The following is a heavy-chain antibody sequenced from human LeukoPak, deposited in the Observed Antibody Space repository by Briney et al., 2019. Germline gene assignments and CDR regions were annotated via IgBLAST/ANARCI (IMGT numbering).Heavy chain of an antibody. CDR1: GGSFSGYY. CDR3: ARGNKYDFWSGYYVPRFDY. D-gene: IGHD3-3*01. V-gene: IGHV4-34*01. Sequence: SETLSLTCAVYGGSFSGYYWSWIRQPPGKGLEWIGEINHSGSTNYNPALKSRVTISVDTSKNQFSLKLSSVTAADTAVYYCARGNKYDFWSGYYVPRFDYWGQGTLVTVS. J-gene: IGHJ4*02. CDR2: INHSGST.